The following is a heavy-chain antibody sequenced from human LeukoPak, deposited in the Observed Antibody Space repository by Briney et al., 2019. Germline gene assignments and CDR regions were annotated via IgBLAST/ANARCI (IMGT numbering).Heavy chain of an antibody. J-gene: IGHJ3*02. CDR2: INPNSGGT. CDR1: GYTFTGYY. Sequence: ASVKVSCKASGYTFTGYYMHWVRQAPGQGLEWMGWINPNSGGTNYAQKFQGRVTMTRDTSTSTVYMELSSLRSEDTAVYYCARSTPYYYDSSGYPLDAFDIWGQGTMVTVSS. CDR3: ARSTPYYYDSSGYPLDAFDI. V-gene: IGHV1-2*02. D-gene: IGHD3-22*01.